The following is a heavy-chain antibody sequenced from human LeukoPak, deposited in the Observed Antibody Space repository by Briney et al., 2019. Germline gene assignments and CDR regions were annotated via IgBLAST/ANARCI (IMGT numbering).Heavy chain of an antibody. D-gene: IGHD2-2*01. CDR2: ISSSSSYI. V-gene: IGHV3-21*01. CDR3: ARSPTVPTYPDY. CDR1: GFTFSGYS. J-gene: IGHJ4*02. Sequence: PGRSLRLSCAASGFTFSGYSMNWVRQAPGKGLEWVSSISSSSSYIYYADSVKGRFTISRDNAKNSLYLQMNSLRAEDTAVYYCARSPTVPTYPDYWGQGTLVTVSS.